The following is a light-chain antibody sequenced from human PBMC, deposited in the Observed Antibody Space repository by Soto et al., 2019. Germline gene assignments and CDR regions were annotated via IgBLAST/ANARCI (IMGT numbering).Light chain of an antibody. CDR1: SSNIGAGYD. Sequence: QSVLTQPPSVSGAPGQTVSISCTGSSSNIGAGYDEHWYQQLPGTAPKLLIYNTNNRPSGVPARFSGSKSGSSASLAITGLLAEDEADYYCQSYDTSLPWVFGGGTKVTVL. V-gene: IGLV1-40*01. CDR3: QSYDTSLPWV. J-gene: IGLJ3*02. CDR2: NTN.